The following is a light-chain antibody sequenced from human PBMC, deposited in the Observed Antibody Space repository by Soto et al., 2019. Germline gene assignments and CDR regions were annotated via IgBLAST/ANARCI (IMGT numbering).Light chain of an antibody. J-gene: IGKJ3*01. CDR1: QGIRNA. Sequence: ALLLTQSPSSLSASVGDRVTITCRASQGIRNALAWYQQKPGKAPKLLIYDASSLETGVSSRFSGSGSATDFTLTIIGLHPEDFATYYCQQYNNYPSAFGPGTKVDIK. V-gene: IGKV1D-13*01. CDR2: DAS. CDR3: QQYNNYPSA.